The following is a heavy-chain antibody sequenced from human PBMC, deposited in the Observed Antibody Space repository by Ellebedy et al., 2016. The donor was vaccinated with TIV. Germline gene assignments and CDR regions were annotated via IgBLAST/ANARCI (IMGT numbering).Heavy chain of an antibody. J-gene: IGHJ4*02. D-gene: IGHD6-6*01. CDR2: ISGSGSST. CDR3: AREQSIGSRLVYYFDY. V-gene: IGHV3-23*01. CDR1: GFTFTNYG. Sequence: PGGSLRLSCAASGFTFTNYGMSWVRQAPGKGLEWVSAISGSGSSTYYADSVKGRFTVSRDNAKNSLYLQMNSLLAEDTAVYYCAREQSIGSRLVYYFDYWGQGTLVTVSS.